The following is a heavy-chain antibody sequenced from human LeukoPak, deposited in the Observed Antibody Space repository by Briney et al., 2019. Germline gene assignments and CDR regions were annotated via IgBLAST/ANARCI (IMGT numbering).Heavy chain of an antibody. CDR3: ARAYYESSAYRHAVYFDY. V-gene: IGHV1-46*01. CDR1: GYTFTSYY. CDR2: INPSGTST. J-gene: IGHJ4*02. D-gene: IGHD3-22*01. Sequence: ASVKVSCKASGYTFTSYYIHWVRQAPGQGLEWMGVINPSGTSTNYAQKFQGRVTMTKDTSTNTVYMHLSSLSSDDTAVYHCARAYYESSAYRHAVYFDYWGQGTLVTVSS.